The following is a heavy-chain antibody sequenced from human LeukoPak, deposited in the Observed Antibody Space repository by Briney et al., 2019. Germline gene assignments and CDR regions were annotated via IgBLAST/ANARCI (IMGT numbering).Heavy chain of an antibody. J-gene: IGHJ3*02. CDR2: INHSGST. CDR1: GGSFSGYY. Sequence: SETLSLTCAVYGGSFSGYYWSWIRQPPGKGLEWIGEINHSGSTNYNPSLKSRVTISVDTSKNQFSLKLSSVTAADTAVYYCARESYYDSSGYSHDAFDIWGQGTMVTVSS. V-gene: IGHV4-34*01. D-gene: IGHD3-22*01. CDR3: ARESYYDSSGYSHDAFDI.